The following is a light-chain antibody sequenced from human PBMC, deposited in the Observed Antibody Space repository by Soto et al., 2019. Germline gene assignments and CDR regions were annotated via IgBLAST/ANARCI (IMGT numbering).Light chain of an antibody. CDR2: DVS. J-gene: IGLJ1*01. CDR3: SFYTRNNTPRDV. V-gene: IGLV2-14*03. CDR1: SSDVGGYNY. Sequence: QSVLTQPASVSGSPGQSITISCTGTSSDVGGYNYVSWYQQHPGKAPKLMIYDVSNRPSGVSNRFSGSKSGNTASLTISGLQAEDEADYYCSFYTRNNTPRDVFGTGTKLTVL.